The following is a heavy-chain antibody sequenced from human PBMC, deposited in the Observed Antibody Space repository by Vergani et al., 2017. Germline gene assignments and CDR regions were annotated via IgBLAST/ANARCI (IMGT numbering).Heavy chain of an antibody. J-gene: IGHJ3*02. CDR1: GGSISCYY. V-gene: IGHV4-59*01. D-gene: IGHD2-21*02. CDR2: IYYSGST. CDR3: ARNPYCGGDCYSDAVDI. Sequence: DLQESGPGLVKPSETLSLTCTASGGSISCYYWSWIRQPPGTGLEWIGYIYYSGSTNYNPSLKSRVTISVDTSKNQFSLKLSSVTAADTAVYYCARNPYCGGDCYSDAVDIWGQGTMVTVSS.